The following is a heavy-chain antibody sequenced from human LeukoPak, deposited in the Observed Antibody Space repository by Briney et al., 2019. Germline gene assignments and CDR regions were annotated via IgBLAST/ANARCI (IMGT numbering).Heavy chain of an antibody. V-gene: IGHV4-39*01. D-gene: IGHD3-10*01. CDR3: ARRPTYYYGSGSYNY. J-gene: IGHJ4*02. Sequence: SETLSLTCTVSGGSISSSNYYWGWIRQPPGKGLEWIGSIYYSGSTYYNPSLKSRVTISVDTSKNQFSLKLSSVTAADTAVYYCARRPTYYYGSGSYNYWGQGTLVTVSS. CDR2: IYYSGST. CDR1: GGSISSSNYY.